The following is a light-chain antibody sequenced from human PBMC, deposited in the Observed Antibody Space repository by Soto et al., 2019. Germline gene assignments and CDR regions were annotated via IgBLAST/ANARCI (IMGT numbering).Light chain of an antibody. V-gene: IGKV1-27*01. CDR3: QKYDYAPWT. Sequence: IQMTQSPSSLSASVGDRITITCRASQGIVTYLAWYQQKPGKVPNLLIFGASTLYSGVSSRFSGSGSGTDFTLTISSLQPEDVGTYYCQKYDYAPWTFGQGTKVDIK. CDR1: QGIVTY. J-gene: IGKJ1*01. CDR2: GAS.